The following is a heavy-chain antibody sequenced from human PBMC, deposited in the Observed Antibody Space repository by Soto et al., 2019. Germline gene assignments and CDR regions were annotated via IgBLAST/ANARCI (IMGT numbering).Heavy chain of an antibody. J-gene: IGHJ5*02. V-gene: IGHV3-33*01. D-gene: IGHD6-19*01. Sequence: GGSLRLSCAASGFIFRSYGMHWVRQAPGKGLEWVAVIWYDGSNTYYADPVKGRFTISRDNSKNTLFLQMNSPRAEDTAVYYCASSAAWGRGTLVTVSS. CDR1: GFIFRSYG. CDR3: ASSAA. CDR2: IWYDGSNT.